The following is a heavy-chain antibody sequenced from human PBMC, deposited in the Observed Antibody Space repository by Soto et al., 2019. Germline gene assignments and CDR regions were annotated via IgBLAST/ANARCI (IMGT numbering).Heavy chain of an antibody. D-gene: IGHD6-19*01. CDR2: IYYSGSS. Sequence: SETLSLTWTVSGGSISSGVYYWIGIRQHPGQVPEWIGYIYYSGSSYYNPSLKSRVTISVDTSKNRFSLKLSSVTAADTDVYYCARSGIAVAGNGDWFDPWGQGTQVTVSS. CDR3: ARSGIAVAGNGDWFDP. CDR1: GGSISSGVYY. J-gene: IGHJ5*02. V-gene: IGHV4-31*02.